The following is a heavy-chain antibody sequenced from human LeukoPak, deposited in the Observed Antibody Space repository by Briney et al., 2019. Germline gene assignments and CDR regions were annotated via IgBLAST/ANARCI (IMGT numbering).Heavy chain of an antibody. CDR2: IIPIFGTA. D-gene: IGHD3-10*01. Sequence: SVKVSCKASGYTFTNYYMVWVRQAPGQGLEWMGGIIPIFGTANYAQKFQGRVTITADESTSTAYMELSSLRSEDTAVYYCARDRLRLYYYGSGSYYNVRWFDPWGQGTLVAVSS. V-gene: IGHV1-69*13. CDR1: GYTFTNYY. CDR3: ARDRLRLYYYGSGSYYNVRWFDP. J-gene: IGHJ5*02.